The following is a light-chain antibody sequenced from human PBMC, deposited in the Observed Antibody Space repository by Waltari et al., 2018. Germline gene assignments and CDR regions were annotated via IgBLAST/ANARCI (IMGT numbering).Light chain of an antibody. J-gene: IGKJ1*01. CDR2: DAS. CDR3: QKYVSLPAT. CDR1: QSVGKS. Sequence: EIVLTQSPGTLSLSPGERATLSCRASQSVGKSLAWYQQKPGQAPRLLIYDASSRATGIPDWLSGSGLGTDFSLTISRLEAEDFAVYYCQKYVSLPATFGQGTKVELK. V-gene: IGKV3-20*01.